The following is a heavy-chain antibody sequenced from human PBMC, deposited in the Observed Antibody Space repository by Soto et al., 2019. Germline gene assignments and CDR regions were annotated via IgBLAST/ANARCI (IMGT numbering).Heavy chain of an antibody. Sequence: QVQLVESGGGVVQPGRSLRLSCAASGFTFSRHAMHWVRQAPVKGLEWVAVISYDGSEKYYADSVKGRFTISRDSSKNTLYLQMDRLGPEDTAVYYCAREVGGSPPPGWGQGTLVTVFS. CDR3: AREVGGSPPPG. CDR1: GFTFSRHA. D-gene: IGHD3-16*01. J-gene: IGHJ4*02. V-gene: IGHV3-30-3*01. CDR2: ISYDGSEK.